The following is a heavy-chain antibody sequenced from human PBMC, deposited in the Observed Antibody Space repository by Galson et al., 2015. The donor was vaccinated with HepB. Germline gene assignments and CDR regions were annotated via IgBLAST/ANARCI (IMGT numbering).Heavy chain of an antibody. J-gene: IGHJ6*03. Sequence: TLSLTCTVSGGSISSGSYYWSWLRQPAGKGLEWIGRMYTSGSTNYNPPLKSRVTMSADTSKNHFSLKLTSVTAADTAVYYCARDVPRYYYYMDVWGKGTTVTVSS. CDR1: GGSISSGSYY. CDR3: ARDVPRYYYYMDV. V-gene: IGHV4-61*02. CDR2: MYTSGST.